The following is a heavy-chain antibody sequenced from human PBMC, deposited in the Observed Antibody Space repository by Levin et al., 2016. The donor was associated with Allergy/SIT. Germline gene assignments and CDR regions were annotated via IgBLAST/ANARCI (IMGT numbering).Heavy chain of an antibody. CDR2: MRQDGNEK. J-gene: IGHJ4*02. CDR3: AKYNWNAYFDY. Sequence: GGSLRLSCAASGFTFSIYSMNWVRQAPGKGLEYVAHMRQDGNEKHYGDSAKGRFTISRDTNAKDSLYLEMNSLRADDTALYYCAKYNWNAYFDYWGQGILVTVSS. V-gene: IGHV3-7*03. CDR1: GFTFSIYS. D-gene: IGHD1-20*01.